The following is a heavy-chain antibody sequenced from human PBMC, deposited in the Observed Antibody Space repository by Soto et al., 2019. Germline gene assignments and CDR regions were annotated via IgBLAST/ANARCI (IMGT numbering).Heavy chain of an antibody. Sequence: QVQLQQWGAGLLKPSETLSLTCAVYGGSFSGYYWSWIRQPPGKGLEWIGEIDHSGRTNYNPSLKSRVTISVDTSKNQFSLKVSSVTAADTAVYYCAGQVGIPVTDGMRDYYFYYGMDVWGQGTTVTVSS. J-gene: IGHJ6*02. D-gene: IGHD4-4*01. CDR2: IDHSGRT. CDR1: GGSFSGYY. CDR3: AGQVGIPVTDGMRDYYFYYGMDV. V-gene: IGHV4-34*01.